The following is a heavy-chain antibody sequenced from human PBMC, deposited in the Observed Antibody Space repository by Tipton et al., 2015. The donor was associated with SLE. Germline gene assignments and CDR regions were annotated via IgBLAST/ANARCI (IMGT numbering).Heavy chain of an antibody. D-gene: IGHD4-17*01. CDR3: ARPSRGHGDYDN. J-gene: IGHJ4*02. V-gene: IGHV4-38-2*01. CDR1: GYSITYDHN. CDR2: IHHSGKT. Sequence: TLSLTCAVSGYSITYDHNWGWIRQPPGKGLEWVGSIHHSGKTYYNPSLKSRVTMSVDTSKNHLSLNLSSVTAADTAVYYCARPSRGHGDYDNWGQGTQVPVSS.